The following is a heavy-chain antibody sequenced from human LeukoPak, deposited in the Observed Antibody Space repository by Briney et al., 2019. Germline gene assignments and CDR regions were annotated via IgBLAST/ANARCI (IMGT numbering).Heavy chain of an antibody. Sequence: SETLSLTCAVYGGSFSGYYWSWIRQPLGKGLEWIGEINHSGSTNYNPSLKSRVTISVDTSKNQFSLKLSSVTAADTAVYYCARGIGIAAAGCWFDPWGQGTLVTVSS. D-gene: IGHD6-13*01. CDR3: ARGIGIAAAGCWFDP. CDR2: INHSGST. J-gene: IGHJ5*02. V-gene: IGHV4-34*01. CDR1: GGSFSGYY.